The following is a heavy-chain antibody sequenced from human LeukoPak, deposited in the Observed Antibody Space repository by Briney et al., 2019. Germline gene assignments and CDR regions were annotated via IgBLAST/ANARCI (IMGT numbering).Heavy chain of an antibody. V-gene: IGHV3-48*02. CDR2: ISSGSRSI. Sequence: GGPLRLSCAASGFTFSSFSMNWVRQAPGKGREWVSYISSGSRSIYCADSEKGRFTISRDNAKNSLYLQVNSLRDEDTAVYYCARAGGLLWFGEVLESSDAFHIWGQGTMVTVSS. CDR3: ARAGGLLWFGEVLESSDAFHI. CDR1: GFTFSSFS. D-gene: IGHD3-10*01. J-gene: IGHJ3*02.